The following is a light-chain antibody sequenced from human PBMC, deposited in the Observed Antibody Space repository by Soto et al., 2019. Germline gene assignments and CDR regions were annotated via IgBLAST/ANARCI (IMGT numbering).Light chain of an antibody. CDR1: QSVSSSY. Sequence: EIVLTQSPGTLSLSPGERATLSCRASQSVSSSYLAWYQQKPGQAHRLLIYGASSRATGIPDRFSGSGSGTDFTLTISSLEPDDFAVYYCQQYGSSPPWTFGQGTKVELK. CDR2: GAS. V-gene: IGKV3-20*01. J-gene: IGKJ1*01. CDR3: QQYGSSPPWT.